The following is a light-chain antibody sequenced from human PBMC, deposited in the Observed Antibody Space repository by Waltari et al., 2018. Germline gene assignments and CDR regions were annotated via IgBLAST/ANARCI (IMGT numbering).Light chain of an antibody. CDR2: DAS. CDR3: QQYDNLLVT. V-gene: IGKV1-33*01. J-gene: IGKJ3*01. CDR1: QDIRNY. Sequence: DIQMTQSPSSLSASVGDRVTLPCQGSQDIRNYLNWYQQKPGKAPKFLSYDASNLETGVPSRFSGSGSGTDFTFTISSLQPEDIATYYCQQYDNLLVTFGHGTKVDIK.